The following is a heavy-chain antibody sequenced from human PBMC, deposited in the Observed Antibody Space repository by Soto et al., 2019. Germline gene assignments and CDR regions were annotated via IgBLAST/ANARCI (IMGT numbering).Heavy chain of an antibody. J-gene: IGHJ4*02. CDR1: GYSFSRYA. CDR3: ARDRVDLPPWGVFAS. CDR2: INGGNGHT. Sequence: QVHLVQSGTEVKKPGASVKLSCKTSGYSFSRYAVHWLRQAPGQSLEWMGWINGGNGHTKYSENFQGRVILTRDPSANTAYMEVTSLTLEDTAVYDCARDRVDLPPWGVFASWGQGTRVTVSS. D-gene: IGHD3-16*01. V-gene: IGHV1-3*01.